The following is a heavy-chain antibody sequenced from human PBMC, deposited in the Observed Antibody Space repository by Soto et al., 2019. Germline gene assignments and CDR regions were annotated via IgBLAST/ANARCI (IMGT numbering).Heavy chain of an antibody. CDR3: ASVGPYCSGATCYELDY. V-gene: IGHV1-2*02. CDR2: INPNSGGT. J-gene: IGHJ4*02. D-gene: IGHD2-15*01. CDR1: GYTFTGYY. Sequence: GASVKVSCKASGYTFTGYYMHWVRQAPGQGLEWMGWINPNSGGTNYAQKFQGRVTMTRDTSISTAYMELSRLRSDDTAVYYCASVGPYCSGATCYELDYWGQGILVTV.